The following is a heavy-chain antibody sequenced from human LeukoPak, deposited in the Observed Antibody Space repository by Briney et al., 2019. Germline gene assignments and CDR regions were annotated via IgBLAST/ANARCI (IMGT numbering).Heavy chain of an antibody. Sequence: GASVKVSCKASGYTFTSYGISWVRQAPGQGLEWMGWISAYNGNTNYAQKRQGRVTMTTDTSTSTAYMELRSLRSDDTAVYYCARDRNAPPYCSSTSCYRGSPNWFDPWGQGTLVTVSS. CDR2: ISAYNGNT. CDR3: ARDRNAPPYCSSTSCYRGSPNWFDP. CDR1: GYTFTSYG. V-gene: IGHV1-18*01. J-gene: IGHJ5*02. D-gene: IGHD2-2*01.